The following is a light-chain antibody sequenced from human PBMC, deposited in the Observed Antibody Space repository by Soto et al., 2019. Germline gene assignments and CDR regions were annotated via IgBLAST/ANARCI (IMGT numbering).Light chain of an antibody. CDR1: NNIGGKS. CDR3: QSYDSRPI. Sequence: ELTQPPSVSVAPGQTARITCGGNNIGGKSLHWYQYVPGTAPRLLIYGGNNRPSGVPERFSGSKSGTSASLAITGLQAEDEAEYFCQSYDSRPIFGGGTKLTVL. J-gene: IGLJ2*01. CDR2: GGN. V-gene: IGLV1-40*01.